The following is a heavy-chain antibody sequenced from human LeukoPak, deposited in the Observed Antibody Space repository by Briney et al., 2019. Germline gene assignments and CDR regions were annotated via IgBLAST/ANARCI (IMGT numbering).Heavy chain of an antibody. V-gene: IGHV4-30-2*01. J-gene: IGHJ4*02. D-gene: IGHD3-16*01. CDR1: GGSISSGGYS. CDR3: ARALEEGGFDY. Sequence: PSETLSLTCAVSGGSISSGGYSWSWSRQPPGKGLEWIGYIYHSGSTYYNPSLKSRVTISVDRSKNQFSLKLSSVTAADTAVYYCARALEEGGFDYWGQGTLVTVSS. CDR2: IYHSGST.